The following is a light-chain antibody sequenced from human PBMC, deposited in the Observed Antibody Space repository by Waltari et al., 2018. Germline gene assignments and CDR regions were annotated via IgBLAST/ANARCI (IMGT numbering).Light chain of an antibody. V-gene: IGLV1-40*01. CDR3: QSFDNMLSGGVV. CDR2: GNN. Sequence: QSVLTQPPSVSGTPGQRVTISCRGSTSNIGPGPDVQRYQHLPGTAPKPLIYGNNNRPSGVPDRFSGSKSGTSASLAITGLQADDEADYFCQSFDNMLSGGVVFGGGTKLAVL. J-gene: IGLJ2*01. CDR1: TSNIGPGPD.